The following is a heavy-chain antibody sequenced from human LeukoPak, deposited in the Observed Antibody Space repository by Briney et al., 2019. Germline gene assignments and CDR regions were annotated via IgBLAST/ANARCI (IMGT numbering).Heavy chain of an antibody. CDR1: GFTFSNYW. Sequence: GGSLRLSCAASGFTFSNYWMHWVRQAPGKGLVWFSRINTDGSGTSYADSVKGRFTISRDNAKNTLYLQMNSLRAEDTAVYYCTRDLRYCTSTSCYDPYFDHWGQGTLVTVSS. J-gene: IGHJ4*02. D-gene: IGHD2-2*01. CDR2: INTDGSGT. CDR3: TRDLRYCTSTSCYDPYFDH. V-gene: IGHV3-74*01.